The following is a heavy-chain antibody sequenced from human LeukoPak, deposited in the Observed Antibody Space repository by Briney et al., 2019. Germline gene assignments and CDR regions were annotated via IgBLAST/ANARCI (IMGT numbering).Heavy chain of an antibody. CDR3: ARGQALYYDILTGYPLFDY. CDR1: GGSISNYY. Sequence: PSETLSLTCTVSGGSISNYYWSWIRQPPGKGLEWIGYIYYSGSTNYNPSLKSRVTISVDTSKNQFSLKLSSVTAADTAVYYCARGQALYYDILTGYPLFDYWGQGTLVTVSS. D-gene: IGHD3-9*01. V-gene: IGHV4-59*01. J-gene: IGHJ4*02. CDR2: IYYSGST.